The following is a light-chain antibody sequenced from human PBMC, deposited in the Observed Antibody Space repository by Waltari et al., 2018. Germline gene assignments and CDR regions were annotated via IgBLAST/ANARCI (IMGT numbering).Light chain of an antibody. CDR1: SGSLSTTSY. J-gene: IGLJ3*02. CDR3: ALYMGSGIWV. Sequence: QTVVTQEPSLSVSPGGTVTLTCALSSGSLSTTSYAPWYQQTRGQAPRTPVYKANARSSGVPDRFSGSVLVNTSALTITGAQADDESDYYCALYMGSGIWVFGGGTRLTVL. CDR2: KAN. V-gene: IGLV8-61*01.